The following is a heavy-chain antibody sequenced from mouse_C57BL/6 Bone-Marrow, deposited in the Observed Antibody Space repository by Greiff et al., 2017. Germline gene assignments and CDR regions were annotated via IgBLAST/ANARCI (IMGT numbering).Heavy chain of an antibody. CDR1: GFNIKDDY. Sequence: VQLQQSGAELVRPGASVKLSCTASGFNIKDDYMHWVKQRPEQGLEWIGWIDPENGDTESASKFQGKATITADTSSNTAYLHVSSLTSEDTAVYYCTLGYFDVWGTGTTVTVSS. J-gene: IGHJ1*03. CDR3: TLGYFDV. CDR2: IDPENGDT. V-gene: IGHV14-4*01.